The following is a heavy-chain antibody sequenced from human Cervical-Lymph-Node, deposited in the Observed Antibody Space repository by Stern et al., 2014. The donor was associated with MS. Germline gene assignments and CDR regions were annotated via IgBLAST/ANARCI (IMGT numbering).Heavy chain of an antibody. CDR1: GDSINGSNW. Sequence: VQLEESGPGLVKPSGTLSLTCGVSGDSINGSNWWTWVRQPPGKGLEWIGEIYHSGSTNYNPSLKRRVTIVVDKSKNHFSLKLISVTAADTAVYYCARDLGKVSGYWGQGTLVTVSS. CDR3: ARDLGKVSGY. V-gene: IGHV4-4*02. J-gene: IGHJ4*02. CDR2: IYHSGST. D-gene: IGHD5/OR15-5a*01.